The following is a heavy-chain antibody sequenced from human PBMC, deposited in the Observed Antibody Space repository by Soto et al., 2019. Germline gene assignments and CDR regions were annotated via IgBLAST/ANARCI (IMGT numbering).Heavy chain of an antibody. CDR3: AKCGYDSSGRLLRYFQH. D-gene: IGHD3-22*01. CDR2: ISGSGGGT. V-gene: IGHV3-23*01. CDR1: GFTFNIYA. Sequence: EVQLLESGGGLVQPGGSLRLSCAASGFTFNIYAMSWVRQAPGKGLEWVSAISGSGGGTYYADSVEGRFTISRDNSNNTLYLQMSSLRAEDTAVYYCAKCGYDSSGRLLRYFQHWGQGTLVTVSS. J-gene: IGHJ1*01.